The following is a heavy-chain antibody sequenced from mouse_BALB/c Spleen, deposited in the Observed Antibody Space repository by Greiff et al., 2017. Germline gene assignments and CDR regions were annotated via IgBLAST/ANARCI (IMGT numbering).Heavy chain of an antibody. CDR2: IWGDGST. CDR1: GFSLTGYG. CDR3: AREGYYKGFAY. J-gene: IGHJ3*01. D-gene: IGHD2-3*01. V-gene: IGHV2-6-7*01. Sequence: QVQLKESGPGLVAPSQSLSITCTVSGFSLTGYGVNWVRQPPGKGLEWLGMIWGDGSTDYNSALKSRLSISKDNSKSQVFLKMNSLQTDDTARYYCAREGYYKGFAYWGQGTLVTVSA.